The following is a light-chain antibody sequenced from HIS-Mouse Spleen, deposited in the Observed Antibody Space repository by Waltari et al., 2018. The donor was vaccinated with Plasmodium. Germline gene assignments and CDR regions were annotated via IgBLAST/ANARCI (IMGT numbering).Light chain of an antibody. CDR2: EVS. CDR3: SSYTSSSTLVV. V-gene: IGLV2-14*01. J-gene: IGLJ2*01. CDR1: SSDVGGYNY. Sequence: QSALTQPASVSGSPGQSITISCTGTSSDVGGYNYVSWYQQHPGKAPKLMIYEVSNRPSGVSNRLSGSKAGNTASLTISGRQAEDEADYYCSSYTSSSTLVVFGGGTKLTVL.